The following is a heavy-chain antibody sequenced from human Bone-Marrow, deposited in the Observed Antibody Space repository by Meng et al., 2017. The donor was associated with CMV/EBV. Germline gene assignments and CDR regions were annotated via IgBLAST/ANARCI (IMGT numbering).Heavy chain of an antibody. D-gene: IGHD3/OR15-3a*01. J-gene: IGHJ6*02. CDR2: IRYDGSNN. CDR1: GFPFSTYG. V-gene: IGHV3-30*02. Sequence: GESLKISCAASGFPFSTYGMHWVRQAPGKGLEWLAFIRYDGSNNYYADSVKGRFTISRDNSKNTLYLQMNSLRAEDTGIYSCARVRAGPVIRFEIMDVWGQGTTVTVSS. CDR3: ARVRAGPVIRFEIMDV.